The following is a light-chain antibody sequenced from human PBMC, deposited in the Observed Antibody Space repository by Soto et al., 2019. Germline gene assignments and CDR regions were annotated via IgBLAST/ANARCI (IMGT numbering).Light chain of an antibody. J-gene: IGKJ5*01. CDR1: QSVSSY. V-gene: IGKV3-11*01. Sequence: EIVLTQSPATVSLSPGERATLSCRASQSVSSYLAWCQQKPGQAPSLLIYDASNRATGIPARFSGSGSGTDFTLTISSLEPEDFAVYYCQQRSNWPSITFGQGTRLEIK. CDR2: DAS. CDR3: QQRSNWPSIT.